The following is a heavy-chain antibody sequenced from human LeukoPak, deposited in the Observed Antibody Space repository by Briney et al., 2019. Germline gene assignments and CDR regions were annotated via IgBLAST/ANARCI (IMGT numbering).Heavy chain of an antibody. Sequence: PGGSLRLSCAASGFTVSSNYMSWVRQAPGKGLEWVSVIYSGGNTFYADSVKGRFTISRDNSKNTLYLQMNSLRAEDTAVYYCARANRYSSGWYDGYWGQGTLVTVSS. CDR1: GFTVSSNY. D-gene: IGHD6-19*01. V-gene: IGHV3-66*01. CDR3: ARANRYSSGWYDGY. CDR2: IYSGGNT. J-gene: IGHJ4*02.